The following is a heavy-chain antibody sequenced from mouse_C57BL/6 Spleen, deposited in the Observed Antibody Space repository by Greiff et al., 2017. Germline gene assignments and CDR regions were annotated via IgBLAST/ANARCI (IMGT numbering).Heavy chain of an antibody. CDR1: GYTFTSYW. V-gene: IGHV1-61*01. CDR2: IYPSDSDT. D-gene: IGHD2-5*01. J-gene: IGHJ4*01. Sequence: QVQLQQPGAELVRPGSSVKLSCKASGYTFTSYWMDWVKQRPGQGLEWIGNIYPSDSDTHYNQKVKDKATFTVDKSSSTAYMQLSSLTSEDSAVYYCARTWYSNPGAMDYWGQGTSVTVSS. CDR3: ARTWYSNPGAMDY.